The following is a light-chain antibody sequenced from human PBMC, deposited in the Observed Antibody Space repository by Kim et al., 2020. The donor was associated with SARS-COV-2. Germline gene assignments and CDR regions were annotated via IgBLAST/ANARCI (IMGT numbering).Light chain of an antibody. V-gene: IGLV3-1*01. J-gene: IGLJ1*01. CDR1: KWGNKV. Sequence: SVSAGQTASITCAGEKWGNKVCCCYQQKPGQSPVVVIYQDSKRPSGIPGRFSGSNSGNTATLTISGNQTMDAADYYCQACNSSTAVFGTGTKVTVL. CDR3: QACNSSTAV. CDR2: QDS.